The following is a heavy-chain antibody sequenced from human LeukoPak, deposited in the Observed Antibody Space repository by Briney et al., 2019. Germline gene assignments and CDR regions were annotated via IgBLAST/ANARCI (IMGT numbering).Heavy chain of an antibody. CDR2: ISSSSSYR. D-gene: IGHD3-22*01. J-gene: IGHJ3*02. V-gene: IGHV3-21*01. CDR3: ARAVYDSRGYYFRSAFDI. CDR1: GFTFSTYG. Sequence: GGSLRLSCAASGFTFSTYGMNWVRQPPGKGLEWVSSISSSSSYRYYSDSVKGRFTISRDNARNSLYLQMNSLRAEDTAVYYCARAVYDSRGYYFRSAFDIWGQGTMVTVSS.